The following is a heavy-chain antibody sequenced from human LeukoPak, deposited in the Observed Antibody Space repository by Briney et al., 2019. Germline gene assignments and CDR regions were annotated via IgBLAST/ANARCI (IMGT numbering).Heavy chain of an antibody. Sequence: GGSLRLSCAASGFTFSSYGMSWVRQAPGKWLEWVSAISGSGGSTYYADSVKGRFTISRDNSKNTLYLQMNSLRAEDTAIYYCAKNGDRGAYCTGGTCYPYFYYYMDVWGKGTTVTI. CDR2: ISGSGGST. CDR3: AKNGDRGAYCTGGTCYPYFYYYMDV. CDR1: GFTFSSYG. V-gene: IGHV3-23*01. D-gene: IGHD2-15*01. J-gene: IGHJ6*03.